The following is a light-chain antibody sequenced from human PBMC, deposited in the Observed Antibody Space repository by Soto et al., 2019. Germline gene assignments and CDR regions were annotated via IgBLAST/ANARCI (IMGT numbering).Light chain of an antibody. CDR1: NSDVGAYTF. CDR3: FSYTASDMWV. V-gene: IGLV2-11*01. J-gene: IGLJ3*02. CDR2: AVS. Sequence: QSVLTQPRSVSGSPGQSVTISCTGTNSDVGAYTFVSWYQQLPGKVPKLIISAVSYRPSGVPDRFSGSKSGNTASLTISGLQAEDEADYYCFSYTASDMWVFGGGTKVTVL.